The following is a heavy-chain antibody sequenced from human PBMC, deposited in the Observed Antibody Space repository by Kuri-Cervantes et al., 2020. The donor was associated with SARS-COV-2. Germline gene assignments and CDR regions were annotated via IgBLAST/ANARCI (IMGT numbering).Heavy chain of an antibody. J-gene: IGHJ4*02. Sequence: GESLKISCAATEFTFRNYAINWVRQAPGRGLEWVSGISGGGDDTFYAESVRGRFTISRDNSKNTLYLQMSSLRAEDTAVYYCVSGFLSGRVTSPGYWGQGTLVTVSS. D-gene: IGHD3-22*01. CDR1: EFTFRNYA. CDR3: VSGFLSGRVTSPGY. V-gene: IGHV3-23*01. CDR2: ISGGGDDT.